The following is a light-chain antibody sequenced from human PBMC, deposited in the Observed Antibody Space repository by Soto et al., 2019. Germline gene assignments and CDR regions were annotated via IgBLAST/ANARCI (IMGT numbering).Light chain of an antibody. CDR2: EVS. J-gene: IGLJ3*02. CDR1: SSDVGSYKF. V-gene: IGLV2-23*02. CDR3: CSYAGRSTWV. Sequence: QSALTQPASVSGSPGQSITISCTGTSSDVGSYKFVSWYQHHPGKAPKLMIYEVSKRPSVVSNRFSGSKSGNTASLTFSGLQAEDEADYYCCSYAGRSTWVFGGGTKLTVL.